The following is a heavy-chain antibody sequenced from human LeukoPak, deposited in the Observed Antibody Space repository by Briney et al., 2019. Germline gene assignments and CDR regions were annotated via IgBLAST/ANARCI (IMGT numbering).Heavy chain of an antibody. CDR3: AKDVALAAADEGDYYYGMDV. D-gene: IGHD6-13*01. Sequence: PGGSLRLSCAASGITFSNAWMSWVRQAPGKGLEWVSAISGSGGSTYYADSVKGRFTISRDNSKNTLYLQMNSLRAEDTAVYYCAKDVALAAADEGDYYYGMDVWGQGTTVTVSS. J-gene: IGHJ6*02. CDR2: ISGSGGST. V-gene: IGHV3-23*01. CDR1: GITFSNAW.